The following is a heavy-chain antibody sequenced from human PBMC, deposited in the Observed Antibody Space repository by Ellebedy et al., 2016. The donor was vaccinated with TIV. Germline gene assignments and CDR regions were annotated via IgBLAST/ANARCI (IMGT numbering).Heavy chain of an antibody. Sequence: ASVKVSCKASGYTFTSYGISWVRQAPGQGLEWMGWISAYNGNTNYAQKLQGRVTITADESTSTAYMELSSLRSEDTAVYYCARDGVDTMVRGVISKAFDIWGQGTMVTVSS. J-gene: IGHJ3*02. D-gene: IGHD3-10*01. CDR2: ISAYNGNT. V-gene: IGHV1-18*01. CDR1: GYTFTSYG. CDR3: ARDGVDTMVRGVISKAFDI.